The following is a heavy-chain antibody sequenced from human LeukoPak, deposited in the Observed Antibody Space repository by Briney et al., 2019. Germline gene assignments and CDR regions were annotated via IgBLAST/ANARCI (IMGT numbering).Heavy chain of an antibody. CDR2: IYPGDSDT. CDR1: GYSFTSYW. Sequence: GESLKISCKGSGYSFTSYWIGWVRQMPGKGLEWMGIIYPGDSDTRYSPSFQGQVTISADKSISTAYLQWSSLKASDTVMYYCASLRSSSGWPGVADYWGQGTLVTVSS. CDR3: ASLRSSSGWPGVADY. V-gene: IGHV5-51*01. J-gene: IGHJ4*02. D-gene: IGHD6-19*01.